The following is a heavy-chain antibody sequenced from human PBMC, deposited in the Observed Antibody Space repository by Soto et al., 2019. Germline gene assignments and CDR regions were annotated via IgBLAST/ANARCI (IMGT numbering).Heavy chain of an antibody. V-gene: IGHV5-51*01. D-gene: IGHD5-18*01. J-gene: IGHJ5*02. CDR2: IYPGDSDT. CDR3: VRLEYNYGYVTGFDP. Sequence: PGESLKISCKGSGYSFTSYWIGWVRQMPGKGLEWMGIIYPGDSDTRYSPSFQGQVTISADKSISTAYLQWSSLKASDTAMYYCVRLEYNYGYVTGFDPWGQGTLVTVPQ. CDR1: GYSFTSYW.